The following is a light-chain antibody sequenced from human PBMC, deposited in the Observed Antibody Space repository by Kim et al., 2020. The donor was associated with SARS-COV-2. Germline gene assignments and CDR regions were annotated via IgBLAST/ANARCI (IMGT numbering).Light chain of an antibody. CDR3: QQRYIWPPLT. CDR1: QIIMNF. CDR2: DAS. Sequence: EIVLSQSPATLPLSPGERATLSCRASQIIMNFLVWYQHKPGQGPRLIIYDASHRATGIPARFSGSGSGTDFTLTISSLEPEDFAVYYCQQRYIWPPLTSGGGTNVDIK. V-gene: IGKV3-11*01. J-gene: IGKJ4*01.